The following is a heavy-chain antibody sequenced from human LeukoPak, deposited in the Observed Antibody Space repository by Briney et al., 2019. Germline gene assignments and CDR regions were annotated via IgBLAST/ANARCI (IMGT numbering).Heavy chain of an antibody. J-gene: IGHJ4*02. CDR2: ISAYNGNT. V-gene: IGHV1-18*01. D-gene: IGHD3-16*01. CDR3: AKSVYREGHAFDI. CDR1: GYTFTSYG. Sequence: ASVKVSCKASGYTFTSYGISWVRQAPGQGLEWMGWISAYNGNTNYAQKLQGRVTMATDTSTSTAYMELRSLRSEDTAVYYCAKSVYREGHAFDIWGQGTLVTVSS.